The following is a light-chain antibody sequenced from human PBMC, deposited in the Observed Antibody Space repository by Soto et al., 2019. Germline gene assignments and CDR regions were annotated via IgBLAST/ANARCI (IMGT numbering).Light chain of an antibody. CDR2: EVT. J-gene: IGLJ1*01. Sequence: QSVLTQPPSAPGSPGQSVTISCTGTSSDIGGYDYVSWYRQHPGKAPKLMIYEVTKRPSGVPGRFSGSKSGNTASLTVSGLQAEDEADYYCSSYAGSDTPYVFGTGTKLTVL. V-gene: IGLV2-8*01. CDR1: SSDIGGYDY. CDR3: SSYAGSDTPYV.